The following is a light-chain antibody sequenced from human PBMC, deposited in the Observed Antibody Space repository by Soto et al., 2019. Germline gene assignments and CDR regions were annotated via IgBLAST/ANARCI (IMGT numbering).Light chain of an antibody. V-gene: IGKV3-20*01. Sequence: EIVLTQSPGTLSLSPGERATLSCRASQSVSTTSIAWYQQRPGQAPRLLIYNTYKRVTGIPDRFSGRGSGPDFTLNISRLETEDFTVYCSQHYGGPSFTFGQGTTLEI. CDR1: QSVSTTS. CDR2: NTY. CDR3: QHYGGPSFT. J-gene: IGKJ2*01.